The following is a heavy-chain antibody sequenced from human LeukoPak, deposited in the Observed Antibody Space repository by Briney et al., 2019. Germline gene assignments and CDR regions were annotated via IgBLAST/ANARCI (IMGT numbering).Heavy chain of an antibody. CDR1: GESFSGYY. Sequence: SETLSLTCAVYGESFSGYYSSWIPPPPGKGLEWIGEINHSGSTNYNPSLKSRVTISVDTSKNQFSLKLSSVTAADAAEYYCARGERSNVDIVATSPFVIFDYWGQGTLVTVCS. J-gene: IGHJ4*02. D-gene: IGHD5-12*01. CDR2: INHSGST. CDR3: ARGERSNVDIVATSPFVIFDY. V-gene: IGHV4-34*01.